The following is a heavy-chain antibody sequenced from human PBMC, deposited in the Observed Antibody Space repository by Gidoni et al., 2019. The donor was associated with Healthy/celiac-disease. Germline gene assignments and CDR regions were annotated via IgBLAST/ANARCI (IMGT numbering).Heavy chain of an antibody. V-gene: IGHV3-23*01. CDR3: AKLTVSTYDYYGMDV. Sequence: EVQLLESGGGLVQPGGSLRLSCAASGFTFRSYAMSWVSQAPGKGLEWVSAISGSGGSTYYADSVKGRFTISRDNSKNTLYLQMNSLRAEDTAVYYCAKLTVSTYDYYGMDVWGQGTTVTVSS. J-gene: IGHJ6*02. CDR1: GFTFRSYA. CDR2: ISGSGGST. D-gene: IGHD4-4*01.